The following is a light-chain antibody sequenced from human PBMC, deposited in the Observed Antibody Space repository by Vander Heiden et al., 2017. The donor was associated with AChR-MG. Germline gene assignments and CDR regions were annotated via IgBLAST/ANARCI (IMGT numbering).Light chain of an antibody. CDR2: GNS. CDR3: QSYDSSLSGSMV. CDR1: SSNIGAGYD. Sequence: QSVLTPPPSVSGAPGQRVTIPCTGSSSNIGAGYDVHWYQQLPGTAPKLLIYGNSNRPSGVPDRFSGSKSGTSASLAITGHQAEDEADYYCQSYDSSLSGSMVFGGGTKLTVL. J-gene: IGLJ2*01. V-gene: IGLV1-40*01.